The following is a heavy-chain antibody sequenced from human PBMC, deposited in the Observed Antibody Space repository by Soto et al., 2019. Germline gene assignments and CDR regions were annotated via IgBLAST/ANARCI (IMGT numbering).Heavy chain of an antibody. V-gene: IGHV3-11*01. D-gene: IGHD2-15*01. CDR2: ISSSGSTI. CDR1: GFTFSDYY. CDR3: ARNGYCSRDACSYGVDV. J-gene: IGHJ6*02. Sequence: QVQLVESGGGLVKPGGSLRLSCAASGFTFSDYYMSWIRQAPGKGLEWISYISSSGSTIYYADSVKGRFTVSRDNAKDSLWLQVNSLRAEDMAVYYCARNGYCSRDACSYGVDVWGQGTTVTVSS.